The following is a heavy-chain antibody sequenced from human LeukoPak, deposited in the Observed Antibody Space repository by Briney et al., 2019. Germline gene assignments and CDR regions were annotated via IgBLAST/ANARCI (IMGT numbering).Heavy chain of an antibody. Sequence: SETLSLTCAVYGGSLSGYYWSWIRQPPGKGLEWIGEINHSGSTNYNPSLKSRVTISVDTSKNQFSLKLSSVTAADTAVYYCARGVQVGDGMDVWGQGTTVTVSS. CDR2: INHSGST. V-gene: IGHV4-34*01. D-gene: IGHD1-1*01. CDR3: ARGVQVGDGMDV. CDR1: GGSLSGYY. J-gene: IGHJ6*02.